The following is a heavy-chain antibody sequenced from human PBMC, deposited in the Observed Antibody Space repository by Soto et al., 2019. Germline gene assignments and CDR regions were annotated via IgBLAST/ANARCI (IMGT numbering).Heavy chain of an antibody. D-gene: IGHD2-15*01. CDR1: GFTFSDFW. V-gene: IGHV3-7*01. J-gene: IGHJ3*02. CDR2: IKEDGSET. Sequence: GGSLRLSCAASGFTFSDFWMSWVRRAPGRGLEWVANIKEDGSETYYVDSVEGRFTISRDNAKKSLYLQMNSLRAEDTAVYYCARDLEGSGPSDAFDIWGQGTMVTVSS. CDR3: ARDLEGSGPSDAFDI.